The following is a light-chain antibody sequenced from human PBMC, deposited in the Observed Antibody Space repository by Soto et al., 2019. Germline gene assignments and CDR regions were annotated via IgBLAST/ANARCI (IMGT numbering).Light chain of an antibody. J-gene: IGKJ2*01. Sequence: EIVMTQSPATLSVSPGERATLSCRASQSVSSNLAWYQQKPGQAPRLLIYGVSTRATGIPARFSGSGSGTAFTLTISSLQSEDFAVYYCQQYNNWPPKTFGQGTKLEIK. V-gene: IGKV3-15*01. CDR1: QSVSSN. CDR2: GVS. CDR3: QQYNNWPPKT.